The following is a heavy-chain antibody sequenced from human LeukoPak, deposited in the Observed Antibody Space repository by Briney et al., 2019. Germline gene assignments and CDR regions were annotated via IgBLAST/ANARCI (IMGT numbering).Heavy chain of an antibody. CDR2: ISSSSSYI. D-gene: IGHD3-9*01. CDR1: GFTFSSYS. J-gene: IGHJ3*02. CDR3: AREIYDILTGWGYAFDI. V-gene: IGHV3-21*01. Sequence: GGSLRLSCAASGFTFSSYSMNWVRQAPGKGLEWVSSISSSSSYIYYADSVKGRFTISRDNAKNSLYPQMNSLRAEDTAVYYCAREIYDILTGWGYAFDIWGQGTMVTVSS.